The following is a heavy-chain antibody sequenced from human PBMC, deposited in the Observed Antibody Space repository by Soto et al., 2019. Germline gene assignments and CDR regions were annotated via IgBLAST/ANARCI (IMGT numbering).Heavy chain of an antibody. CDR3: ARVITGTTFYYYYGMDV. CDR1: GYTFTSYG. Sequence: QVQLVRSGAEVKKPGASVKVSCKASGYTFTSYGINWVRQAPGQGLEWMGWISAYNGNTNYAHKLQGRATMTTDTSTSTAYMELRSLRSDDTAVYYCARVITGTTFYYYYGMDVWGQGTTVTVSS. J-gene: IGHJ6*02. D-gene: IGHD1-7*01. V-gene: IGHV1-18*01. CDR2: ISAYNGNT.